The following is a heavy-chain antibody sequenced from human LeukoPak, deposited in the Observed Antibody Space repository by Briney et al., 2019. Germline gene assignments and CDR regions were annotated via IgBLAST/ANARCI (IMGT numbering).Heavy chain of an antibody. CDR3: ARAIWFGELYDAFDI. J-gene: IGHJ3*02. CDR2: IYHSGST. D-gene: IGHD3-10*01. CDR1: GGSFSGYY. Sequence: PSETLSLTCAVYGGSFSGYYWGWIRQPPGKGLEWIGSIYHSGSTYYNPSLKSRVTISVDTSKNQFSLKLSSVTAADTAVYYCARAIWFGELYDAFDIWGQGTMVTVSS. V-gene: IGHV4-34*01.